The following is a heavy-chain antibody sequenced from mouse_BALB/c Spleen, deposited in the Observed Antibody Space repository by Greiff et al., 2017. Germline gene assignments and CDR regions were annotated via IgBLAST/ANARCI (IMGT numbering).Heavy chain of an antibody. CDR1: GFTFSDYY. D-gene: IGHD4-1*01. J-gene: IGHJ2*01. CDR3: ARQRGELGRYFDY. Sequence: EVQLVESGGGLVKPGGSLKLSCAASGFTFSDYYMYWVRQTPEKRLEWVAYISNGGGSTYYPDTVKGRFTISRDNAKNTLYLQMSSLKSEDTAMYYCARQRGELGRYFDYWGQGTTLTVSS. CDR2: ISNGGGST. V-gene: IGHV5-12*01.